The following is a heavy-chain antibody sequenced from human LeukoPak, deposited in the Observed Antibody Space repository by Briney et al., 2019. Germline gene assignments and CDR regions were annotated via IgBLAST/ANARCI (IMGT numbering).Heavy chain of an antibody. Sequence: GSLLLSCAASGFTFSSYSMSWVRQSPGKGLEWVSASDSGGSTYYADSVKGRFTISRDNSKNTLYLQMNSLSAEDTAVYCCARVFCFGNGSYIFAHWGQGTLVTVSS. V-gene: IGHV3-23*01. CDR2: SDSGGST. CDR1: GFTFSSYS. D-gene: IGHD1-26*01. J-gene: IGHJ4*02. CDR3: ARVFCFGNGSYIFAH.